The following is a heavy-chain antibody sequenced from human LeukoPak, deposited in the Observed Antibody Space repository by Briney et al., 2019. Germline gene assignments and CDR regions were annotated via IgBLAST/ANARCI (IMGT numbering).Heavy chain of an antibody. D-gene: IGHD4-11*01. CDR2: IYYSGST. V-gene: IGHV4-39*01. CDR1: GGSISSNSYY. CDR3: ARRLITTSAFDI. Sequence: SETLSLTCTVSGGSISSNSYYWGWIRQPPGKGLEWIGSIYYSGSTYYNPSLKSRVTISGDTSKNQFTLKLNSVTAADTAVYYCARRLITTSAFDIWGQGTTVTVSS. J-gene: IGHJ3*02.